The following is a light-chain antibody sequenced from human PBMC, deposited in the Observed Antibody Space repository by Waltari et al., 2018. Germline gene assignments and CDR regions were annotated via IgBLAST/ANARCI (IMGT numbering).Light chain of an antibody. CDR3: QQYGTSRT. V-gene: IGKV3-20*01. CDR1: QSVSSNY. Sequence: EVVLTQSPDTLSLSPGERATLSCRASQSVSSNYFAWYQQKPGQAPRLLIYGASNRATGIPDRVSGRGSGTDFTLTISRLEPEDFALYYCQQYGTSRTFGRGTKVEI. J-gene: IGKJ1*01. CDR2: GAS.